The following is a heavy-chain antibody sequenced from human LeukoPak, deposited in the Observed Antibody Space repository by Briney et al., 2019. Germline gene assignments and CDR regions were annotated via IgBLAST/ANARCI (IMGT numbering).Heavy chain of an antibody. J-gene: IGHJ4*02. CDR2: TYYRSKWYT. CDR3: ARFDYGAPDY. CDR1: GDSVSSNSAA. V-gene: IGHV6-1*01. Sequence: PSQTLSLTCAISGDSVSSNSAAWNWIRQSPSRGLEWLGRTYYRSKWYTDYTGSLRSRLSINPDTSNNQSSLQLSSVTPEGTAVYYCARFDYGAPDYWGQGTLVTVSS. D-gene: IGHD3-16*01.